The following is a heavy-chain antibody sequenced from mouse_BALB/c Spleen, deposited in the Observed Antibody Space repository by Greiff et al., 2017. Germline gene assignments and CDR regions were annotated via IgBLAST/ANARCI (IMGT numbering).Heavy chain of an antibody. CDR3: ARGGDFYAMDY. J-gene: IGHJ4*01. Sequence: EVQLQESGGGLVKPGGSLKLSCAASGFTFSSYAMSWVRQSPEKRLEWVAEISSGGSYTYYPDTVTGRFTISRDNAKNTLYLEMSSLRSEDTAMYYCARGGDFYAMDYWGQGTSVTVSS. CDR1: GFTFSSYA. V-gene: IGHV5-9-4*01. CDR2: ISSGGSYT.